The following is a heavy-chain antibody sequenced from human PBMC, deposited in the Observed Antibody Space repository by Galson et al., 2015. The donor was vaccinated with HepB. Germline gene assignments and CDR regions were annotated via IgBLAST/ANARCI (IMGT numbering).Heavy chain of an antibody. Sequence: SLRLSCAASGFTFSNYAMSWVRQAPGKGLEWVSAISGIGGSTHYADSVKGRFTISRDNSKNKMFLQMNSLRAEDTAVYYCAKGGYTSSRDSWGQGTLVTVSS. J-gene: IGHJ4*02. CDR3: AKGGYTSSRDS. V-gene: IGHV3-23*01. CDR2: ISGIGGST. CDR1: GFTFSNYA. D-gene: IGHD6-25*01.